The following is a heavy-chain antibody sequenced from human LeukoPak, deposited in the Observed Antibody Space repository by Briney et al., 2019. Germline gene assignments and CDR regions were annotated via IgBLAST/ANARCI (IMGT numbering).Heavy chain of an antibody. V-gene: IGHV4-4*07. CDR1: GGSIGSYY. CDR3: ARGPPSGATRFDY. Sequence: SETLSLTCTVSGGSIGSYYWSWIRQHAGKGLEWIGRVYTSGSTHYNPSLKSRVTMSVDTSKNQFSLKLSSVTAADTAVYYCARGPPSGATRFDYWGQGTLVTVSS. J-gene: IGHJ4*02. D-gene: IGHD1-26*01. CDR2: VYTSGST.